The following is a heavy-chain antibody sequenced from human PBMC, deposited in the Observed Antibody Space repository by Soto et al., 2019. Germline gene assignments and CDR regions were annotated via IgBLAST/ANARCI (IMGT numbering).Heavy chain of an antibody. CDR3: ARGYCSGGSCYTPWAFDI. D-gene: IGHD2-15*01. CDR1: GYSFTSYW. J-gene: IGHJ3*02. Sequence: GESLKISCKGSGYSFTSYWIGWVRQMPGKGLEWMGIIYPGDSDTRYSPFFQGQVTISADKSISTAYLQWSSLKASDTAMYYCARGYCSGGSCYTPWAFDIWGQGTMVTVSS. CDR2: IYPGDSDT. V-gene: IGHV5-51*01.